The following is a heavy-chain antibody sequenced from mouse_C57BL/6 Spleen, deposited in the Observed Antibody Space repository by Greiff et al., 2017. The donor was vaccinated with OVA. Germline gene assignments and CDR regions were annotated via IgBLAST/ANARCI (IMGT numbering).Heavy chain of an antibody. D-gene: IGHD1-1*01. CDR2: IYPGDGDT. CDR3: ESCGSNPWFAY. V-gene: IGHV1-82*01. Sequence: VQLQQSGPELVKPGASVKISCKASGYAFSSSWMNWVKQRPGKGLEWIGRIYPGDGDTNYNGKFKGKATLTADKCSSTAYMQLRSLTAADSAVYFCESCGSNPWFAYWGKGTLVTV. J-gene: IGHJ3*01. CDR1: GYAFSSSW.